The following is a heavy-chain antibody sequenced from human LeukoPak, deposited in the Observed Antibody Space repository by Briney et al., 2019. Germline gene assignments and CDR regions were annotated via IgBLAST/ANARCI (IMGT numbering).Heavy chain of an antibody. CDR2: IKQDGSEK. CDR3: ARLGWDYYYYMDV. J-gene: IGHJ6*03. D-gene: IGHD3-16*01. CDR1: GFSFSSNW. Sequence: GGSLRLSCTASGFSFSSNWMTWVRQAPGKGLEWVGNIKQDGSEKYYVDSVKGRFTISRDNAKNSLYLQMNSLRAEDTAVYYCARLGWDYYYYMDVWGKGTTVTVSS. V-gene: IGHV3-7*01.